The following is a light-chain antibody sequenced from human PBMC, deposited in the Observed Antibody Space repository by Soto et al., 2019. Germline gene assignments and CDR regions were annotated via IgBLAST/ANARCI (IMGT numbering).Light chain of an antibody. CDR2: DAY. J-gene: IGKJ5*01. CDR1: QSFRGL. Sequence: EVVLTESPVTLSLSPGERATLSYRASQSFRGLLAWYQQKHGQAPRLLIYDAYNRATGIPPRFSGSGYGTDFNLTISSLETEDSAVYYCQQRHMWPITFGQGTRLEIK. V-gene: IGKV3-11*01. CDR3: QQRHMWPIT.